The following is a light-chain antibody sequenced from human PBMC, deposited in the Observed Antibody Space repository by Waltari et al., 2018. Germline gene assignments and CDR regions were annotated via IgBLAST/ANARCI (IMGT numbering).Light chain of an antibody. CDR2: STT. CDR3: GAWDDGVKEWV. J-gene: IGLJ3*02. V-gene: IGLV1-44*01. CDR1: IYNIGINT. Sequence: QSVLTQPPSASGTPGRRVTISCSGTIYNIGINTVNWYQQFQGSAPKLLIFSTTQRPSGVPDRVSASKSCTSASLSINGLQAADEADYYCGAWDDGVKEWVFGGGTKLTVL.